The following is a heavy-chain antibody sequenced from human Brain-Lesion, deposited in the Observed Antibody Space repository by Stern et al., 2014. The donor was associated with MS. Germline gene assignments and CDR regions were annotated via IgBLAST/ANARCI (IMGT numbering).Heavy chain of an antibody. J-gene: IGHJ6*02. Sequence: QVQLVQSGAGVKKPGASLKLSCTASGYTFTGYYIHWVRQAPGQGLEWMAWITHNNGGTKYAQKVQGRVTMSRDTSISTAYVELSSLTSDDTAVYYCARDQRGITIFGVVTDYYYLGMDVWGQGTTVTVSS. CDR1: GYTFTGYY. V-gene: IGHV1-2*02. D-gene: IGHD3-3*01. CDR2: ITHNNGGT. CDR3: ARDQRGITIFGVVTDYYYLGMDV.